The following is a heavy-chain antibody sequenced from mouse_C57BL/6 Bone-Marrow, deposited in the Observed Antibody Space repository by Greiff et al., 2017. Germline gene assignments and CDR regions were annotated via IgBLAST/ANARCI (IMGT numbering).Heavy chain of an antibody. J-gene: IGHJ1*03. Sequence: QVQLQQSGAELVKPGASVKMSCKASGYTFTTYPIEWMKQNHGKSLEWIGNFHPYNDDTKYNEKFKGKATLTVEKSSSTVYLEISRLTSDDSAVYYCAIIYDGYYWYFDVWGTGTTVTVSS. CDR2: FHPYNDDT. CDR1: GYTFTTYP. CDR3: AIIYDGYYWYFDV. D-gene: IGHD2-3*01. V-gene: IGHV1-47*01.